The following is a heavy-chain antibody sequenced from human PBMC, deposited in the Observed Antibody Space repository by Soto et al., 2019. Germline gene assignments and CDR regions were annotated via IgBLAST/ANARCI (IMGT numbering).Heavy chain of an antibody. Sequence: QVQLVESGGGVVQPGRSLRLSCAASGFTFSSYGMHWVRQAPGKGLEWVAVISYDGSNKYYADSVKGRFTISRDNSKNPLYLQMNSLRAEDTAVYYCAKDNGVPAAPSALQRWFDPWGQGTLVTVSS. CDR2: ISYDGSNK. CDR3: AKDNGVPAAPSALQRWFDP. J-gene: IGHJ5*02. D-gene: IGHD2-2*01. CDR1: GFTFSSYG. V-gene: IGHV3-30*18.